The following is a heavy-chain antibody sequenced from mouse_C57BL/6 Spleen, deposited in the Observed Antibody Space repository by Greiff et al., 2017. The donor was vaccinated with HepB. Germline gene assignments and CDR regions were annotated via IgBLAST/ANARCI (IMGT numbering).Heavy chain of an antibody. CDR1: GFTFSSYA. CDR3: ARAFYGNYAIGY. V-gene: IGHV5-4*03. D-gene: IGHD2-1*01. CDR2: ISDGGSYT. J-gene: IGHJ4*01. Sequence: EVKVEESGGGLVKPGGSLKLSCAASGFTFSSYAMSWVRQTPEKRLEWVATISDGGSYTYYPDNVKGRFTISRDNAKNNMYLQMGHLKSGDTAMYYCARAFYGNYAIGYWGQGTSVTVTP.